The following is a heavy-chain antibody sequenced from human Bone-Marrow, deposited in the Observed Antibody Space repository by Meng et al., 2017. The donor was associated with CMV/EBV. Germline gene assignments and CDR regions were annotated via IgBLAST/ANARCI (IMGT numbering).Heavy chain of an antibody. CDR1: GFTFSSYE. D-gene: IGHD2-2*01. V-gene: IGHV3-48*03. J-gene: IGHJ4*02. Sequence: GESLKISCAASGFTFSSYEMNWVRQAPGKGLEWVSYISSSGSTIYYADSVKGRFTISRDNAKNSLYLQMNSLRAEDTAVYYCASLYFSSAICYPNYFDYWGQGTLVTVSS. CDR3: ASLYFSSAICYPNYFDY. CDR2: ISSSGSTI.